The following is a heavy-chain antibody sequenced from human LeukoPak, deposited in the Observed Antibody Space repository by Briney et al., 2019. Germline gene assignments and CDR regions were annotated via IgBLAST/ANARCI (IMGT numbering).Heavy chain of an antibody. V-gene: IGHV4-38-2*02. Sequence: SETLSLTCTVSGYSISSSYYWGWIRQPPGKGLEWIGSIYHSGSTYYNPSLKSRVTISVDTSKNQFSLKLSSVTAADTAVYYCARDRYYYDSSGYTLGYWGQGTLVTVSS. CDR3: ARDRYYYDSSGYTLGY. CDR2: IYHSGST. J-gene: IGHJ4*02. CDR1: GYSISSSYY. D-gene: IGHD3-22*01.